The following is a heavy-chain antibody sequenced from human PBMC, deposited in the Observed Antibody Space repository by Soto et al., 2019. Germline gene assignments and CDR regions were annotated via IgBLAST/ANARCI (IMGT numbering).Heavy chain of an antibody. J-gene: IGHJ5*02. D-gene: IGHD3-9*01. Sequence: ASVKVSCKASGYTFTSYDINWVRQATGQGLEWMGWMNPNSGNTGYAQKFQGRVTMTRNTSISTAYMELSSLRSEDTAVYYCARGVMVLTGYYNQWFDPWGQGTLVTVS. CDR1: GYTFTSYD. CDR3: ARGVMVLTGYYNQWFDP. V-gene: IGHV1-8*01. CDR2: MNPNSGNT.